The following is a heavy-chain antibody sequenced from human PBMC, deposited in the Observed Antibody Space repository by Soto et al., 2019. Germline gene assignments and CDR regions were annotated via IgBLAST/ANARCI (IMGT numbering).Heavy chain of an antibody. CDR2: ISAYNGNT. CDR3: ARAYLGYCSGGSCPNWFDP. V-gene: IGHV1-18*01. CDR1: GYAFSIYG. D-gene: IGHD2-15*01. J-gene: IGHJ5*02. Sequence: SVNVYWKAAGYAFSIYGISWVRQAPGQGLEWMGWISAYNGNTNYAQKLQGRVTMTTDTSTSTAYMELRSLRSDDTAVYYCARAYLGYCSGGSCPNWFDPWGQGTLVTVSS.